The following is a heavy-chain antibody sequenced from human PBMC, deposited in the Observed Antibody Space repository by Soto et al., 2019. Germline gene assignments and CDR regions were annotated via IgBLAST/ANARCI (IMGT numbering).Heavy chain of an antibody. CDR2: LYYGRSA. CDR3: ALRSMAVVPEY. D-gene: IGHD3-22*01. V-gene: IGHV4-59*01. Sequence: QVQLQESGPGLVKPSETLSLTCAVSGDSISSYYCMWILQPPGQGLESIGYLYYGRSANYNPSLKSRVTLSVDPSTNPCSLTLSSMTAADTAVYYCALRSMAVVPEYWGQGTLVTVSS. J-gene: IGHJ4*02. CDR1: GDSISSYY.